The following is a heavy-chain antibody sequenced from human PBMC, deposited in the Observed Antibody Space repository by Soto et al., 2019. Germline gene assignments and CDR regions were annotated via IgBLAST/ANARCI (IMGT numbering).Heavy chain of an antibody. J-gene: IGHJ4*02. D-gene: IGHD3-16*01. CDR2: IYYGGST. Sequence: PSETLSLTCTVSGDSISSSSFYWGWIRQPPGRGLEWIGTIYYGGSTYYTPSLKRRVTISVDASRNQFSLGLSSVSAADTAFYYCARNRGSYGGEYYFDYWGQGSQVTVSS. CDR3: ARNRGSYGGEYYFDY. CDR1: GDSISSSSFY. V-gene: IGHV4-39*01.